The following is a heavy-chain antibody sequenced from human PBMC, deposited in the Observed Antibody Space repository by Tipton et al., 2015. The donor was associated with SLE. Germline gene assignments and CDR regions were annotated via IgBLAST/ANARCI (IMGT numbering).Heavy chain of an antibody. CDR3: ARVSGGIAYMDV. J-gene: IGHJ6*03. CDR2: LSYMGTT. D-gene: IGHD6-13*01. CDR1: GASISSGSFY. V-gene: IGHV4-39*07. Sequence: TLSLTCAVSGASISSGSFYWGWIRQPPGRGLQWIGSLSYMGTTSYTPSFTGRVTISVDRSKNQFSLNLTSVTAADTAVYYCARVSGGIAYMDVWGKGTTVTFSS.